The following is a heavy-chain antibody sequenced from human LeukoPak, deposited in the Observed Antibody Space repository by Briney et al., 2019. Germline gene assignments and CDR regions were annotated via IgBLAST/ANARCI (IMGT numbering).Heavy chain of an antibody. CDR3: ARGRRDSNSWALSDS. Sequence: PGGSLRLSCVASGVTFSSYWMNWVRQAPGKGLEWVATIKRDGSEKYYVDFVKGRFSISRDNSMNTLYLQMNSLRDEDTAVYYCARGRRDSNSWALSDSWGQGTLVTVSS. V-gene: IGHV3-7*05. D-gene: IGHD6-13*01. J-gene: IGHJ4*02. CDR1: GVTFSSYW. CDR2: IKRDGSEK.